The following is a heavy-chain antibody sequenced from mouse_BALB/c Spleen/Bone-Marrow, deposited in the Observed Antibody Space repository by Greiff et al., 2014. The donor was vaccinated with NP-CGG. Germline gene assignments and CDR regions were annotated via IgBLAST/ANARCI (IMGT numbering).Heavy chain of an antibody. J-gene: IGHJ4*01. Sequence: VQLKHSGPELVKPGASVKISCKASGYTFTDYNMHWVKQSHGKSLEWIGYIYPYNGGTGYNQKFKSKATLTVDNSSSTAYMELRSLTSEDSAVYYCARSGVPYAMDYWGQGTSVTVSS. V-gene: IGHV1S29*02. D-gene: IGHD3-1*01. CDR3: ARSGVPYAMDY. CDR1: GYTFTDYN. CDR2: IYPYNGGT.